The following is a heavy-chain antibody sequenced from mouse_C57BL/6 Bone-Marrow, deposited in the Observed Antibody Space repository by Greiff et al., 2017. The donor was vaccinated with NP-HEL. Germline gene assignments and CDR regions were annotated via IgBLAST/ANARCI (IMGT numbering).Heavy chain of an antibody. V-gene: IGHV5-16*01. J-gene: IGHJ3*01. D-gene: IGHD4-1*01. CDR3: ARVEDWDFAY. CDR2: INYYGSSP. Sequence: EVQRVESEGGLVQPGSSMKLSCTASGFPFSDYYIALVRQVPATGLEWVANINYYGSSPYYLDSLKRRFIISRDNAKNILYLQMSSLKSEDTATYYCARVEDWDFAYWGQGTLVTVSA. CDR1: GFPFSDYY.